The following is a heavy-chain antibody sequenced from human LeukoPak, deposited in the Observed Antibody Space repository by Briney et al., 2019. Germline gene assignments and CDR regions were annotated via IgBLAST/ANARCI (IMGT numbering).Heavy chain of an antibody. CDR3: ATRSIYYYYFDY. CDR2: ISASGGST. Sequence: GGSLILSCAASGFTFSTFAMSWVRQAPGKGLEWVSIISASGGSTYYADSVKGRFTISRDNSKNTLYLQMNSLRAEDTAVYYCATRSIYYYYFDYWGQGTLVTVSS. V-gene: IGHV3-23*01. CDR1: GFTFSTFA. D-gene: IGHD3-22*01. J-gene: IGHJ4*02.